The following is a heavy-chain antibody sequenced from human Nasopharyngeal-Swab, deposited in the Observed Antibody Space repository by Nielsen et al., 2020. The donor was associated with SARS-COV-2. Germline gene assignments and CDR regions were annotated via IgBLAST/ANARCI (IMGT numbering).Heavy chain of an antibody. D-gene: IGHD2-15*01. V-gene: IGHV1-69*04. CDR2: IIPILGIA. CDR3: AREYCSGGSCYGNYGMDV. J-gene: IGHJ6*02. Sequence: SVKVSCKASRGTFSSYAISWVRQAPGQGLEWMGRIIPILGIANYAQKFQGRVTITADKSTSTAYMELSSLRSEDTAVYYCAREYCSGGSCYGNYGMDVWGQGTTVTVSS. CDR1: RGTFSSYA.